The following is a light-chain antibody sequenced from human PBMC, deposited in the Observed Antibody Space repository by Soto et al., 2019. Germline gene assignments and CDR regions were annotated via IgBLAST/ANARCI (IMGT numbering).Light chain of an antibody. CDR1: QNINKY. CDR2: TAS. CDR3: QQGFSTPYT. V-gene: IGKV1-39*01. Sequence: DIQMTQSPSSLSASVGDSVTIPCRASQNINKYLNWYQQRSGRAPRLLIHTASSLHSGVPPRFSGSGSGSDFTLTISTLQPEDLATYFCQQGFSTPYTFGQGTKVDIK. J-gene: IGKJ2*01.